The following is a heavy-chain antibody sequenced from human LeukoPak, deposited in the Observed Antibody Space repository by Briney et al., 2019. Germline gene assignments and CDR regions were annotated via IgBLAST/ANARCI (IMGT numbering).Heavy chain of an antibody. CDR3: ARDGSLYGELRVIDY. J-gene: IGHJ4*02. CDR2: IYYSGST. Sequence: SETLSLTCTVSGGSISSGDYYWSWIRQPPGKGLEWIGYIYYSGSTYYNPSLKSRVTISVDTSKNQFSLKLSSVTAADTAVYYCARDGSLYGELRVIDYWGQGTLVTASS. V-gene: IGHV4-30-4*08. D-gene: IGHD1-26*01. CDR1: GGSISSGDYY.